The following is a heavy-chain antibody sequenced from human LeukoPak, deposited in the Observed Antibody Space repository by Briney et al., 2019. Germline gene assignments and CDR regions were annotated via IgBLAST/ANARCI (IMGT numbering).Heavy chain of an antibody. Sequence: KPSETLSLTCTVSGGSMSNFYWSWIRQPPGKGLEWIGYIQYSGSTNYNPSLKSRVIMSLDTSGNQLSLQLSSVTAADTAMYYCARSEDGSSWYGLHWGQGTLVIVSS. D-gene: IGHD6-13*01. J-gene: IGHJ4*02. CDR3: ARSEDGSSWYGLH. CDR1: GGSMSNFY. V-gene: IGHV4-59*08. CDR2: IQYSGST.